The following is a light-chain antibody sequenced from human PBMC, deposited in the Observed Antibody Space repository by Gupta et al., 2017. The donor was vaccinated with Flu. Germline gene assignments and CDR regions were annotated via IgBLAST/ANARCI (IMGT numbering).Light chain of an antibody. J-gene: IGLJ3*02. V-gene: IGLV3-19*01. CDR3: NSRDSSGNLWV. CDR2: GKN. Sequence: SSELTQDPAVSVALGQTVRITCQVDSLRSYYASWYPQKPGQAPVLVIYGKNNRPSGIPDRFSGSSSGNTASLTITGAQAEDEADYYCNSRDSSGNLWVFGGGTKLTVL. CDR1: SLRSYY.